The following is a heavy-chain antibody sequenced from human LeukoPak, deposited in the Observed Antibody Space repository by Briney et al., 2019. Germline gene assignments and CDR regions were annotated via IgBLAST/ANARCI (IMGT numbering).Heavy chain of an antibody. Sequence: SETLSLTCTVSGGSISSSSYYWGWIRQPPGKGLEWIGSIYYSGSTYYNPSLKSRVTISVDTSKNQFSLKLSSVTAADTAVYYCARDEKYSSSWSPGDAFDIWGQGTMVTVSS. CDR1: GGSISSSSYY. CDR2: IYYSGST. CDR3: ARDEKYSSSWSPGDAFDI. D-gene: IGHD6-13*01. V-gene: IGHV4-39*07. J-gene: IGHJ3*02.